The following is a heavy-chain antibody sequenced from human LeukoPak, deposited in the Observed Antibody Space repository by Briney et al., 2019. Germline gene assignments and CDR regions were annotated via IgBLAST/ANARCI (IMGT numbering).Heavy chain of an antibody. CDR3: ARLPLPSLGGATGNAFDI. D-gene: IGHD1-26*01. J-gene: IGHJ3*02. V-gene: IGHV4-38-2*01. Sequence: SETLSLTCAVSGYSISSGYYRGWVRQPPGKGLDWIRIIYQSGSTYYNPSLKSRVAISVDTSQKHCSLKLSSVTAADTAVYYCARLPLPSLGGATGNAFDIWGQGTMVTVSS. CDR2: IYQSGST. CDR1: GYSISSGYY.